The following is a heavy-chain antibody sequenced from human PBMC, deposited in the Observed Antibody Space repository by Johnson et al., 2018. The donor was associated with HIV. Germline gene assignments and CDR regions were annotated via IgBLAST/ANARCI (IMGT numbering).Heavy chain of an antibody. CDR3: AKSPGKDHGGNSGAFHI. Sequence: VQLVESGGGVVQPGKSLTLSCAASGFTFSSYAMSWVRQAPGKGLEWVSVIYSGGSTYYADSVTGRFTIPRDNSKNTLYLQMSSLRAEDTAVYYCAKSPGKDHGGNSGAFHIWGQGTMVTVSS. CDR1: GFTFSSYA. D-gene: IGHD4-23*01. V-gene: IGHV3-66*01. J-gene: IGHJ3*02. CDR2: IYSGGST.